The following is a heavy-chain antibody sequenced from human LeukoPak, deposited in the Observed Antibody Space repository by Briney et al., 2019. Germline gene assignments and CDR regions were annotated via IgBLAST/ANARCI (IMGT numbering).Heavy chain of an antibody. J-gene: IGHJ4*02. CDR1: GFTFSHYW. V-gene: IGHV3-7*01. CDR3: ARDQGGYISGAYDY. D-gene: IGHD6-25*01. Sequence: GGSLRLSCAASGFTFSHYWVTWVRQAPGKGLEWVANIKQDGGEKYYVDSVRGRFTISRDNSKSSLYLQMNSLRADDTAVYYCARDQGGYISGAYDYWGQGTLVTVSS. CDR2: IKQDGGEK.